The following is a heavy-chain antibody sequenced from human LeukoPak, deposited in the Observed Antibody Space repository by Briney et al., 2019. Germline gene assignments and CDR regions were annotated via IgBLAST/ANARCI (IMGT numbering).Heavy chain of an antibody. CDR1: GGSFSGYY. D-gene: IGHD3-10*01. CDR3: ARVPFYYYVSGIYYIDY. Sequence: PSETLSLTCAVYGGSFSGYYWSWIRQPPGKGLEWIGEINHSGSTNYNPSLKSRVTISVDTSKNQFSLKLSSVTAADTAVYCCARVPFYYYVSGIYYIDYWGQGTLVTVSS. CDR2: INHSGST. V-gene: IGHV4-34*01. J-gene: IGHJ4*02.